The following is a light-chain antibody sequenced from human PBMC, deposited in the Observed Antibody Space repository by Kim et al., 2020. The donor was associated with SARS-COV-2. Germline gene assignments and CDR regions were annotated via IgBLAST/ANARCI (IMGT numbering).Light chain of an antibody. V-gene: IGKV4-1*01. CDR1: QSVLYRSNSKSY. CDR3: QQYYSTPIT. CDR2: WAS. Sequence: DIVMTQSPDSLAVSLGERATINCKSSQSVLYRSNSKSYLAWYQQKPGQPPKLLIYWASTLESGVPDRFSGSGSGRDFTLTISSLQAEDVAVYYCQQYYSTPITFGQGTRLEIK. J-gene: IGKJ5*01.